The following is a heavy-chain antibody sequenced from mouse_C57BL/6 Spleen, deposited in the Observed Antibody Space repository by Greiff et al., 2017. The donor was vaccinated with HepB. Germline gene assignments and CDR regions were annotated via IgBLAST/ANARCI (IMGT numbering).Heavy chain of an antibody. CDR2: ISSGGSYT. Sequence: EVMLVESGGDLVKPGGSLKLSCAASGFTFSSYGMSWVRQTPDKRLEWVATISSGGSYTYYPDSVKGRFTISRDNAKNTLYLQMSSLKSEDTAMYCCARTRDYGSPVAYWGGGTLVTVSA. CDR3: ARTRDYGSPVAY. J-gene: IGHJ3*01. V-gene: IGHV5-6*01. CDR1: GFTFSSYG. D-gene: IGHD1-1*01.